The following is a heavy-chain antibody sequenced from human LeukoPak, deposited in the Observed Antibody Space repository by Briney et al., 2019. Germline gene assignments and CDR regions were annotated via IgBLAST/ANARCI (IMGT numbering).Heavy chain of an antibody. Sequence: GGSLRLSCAASGFTFSNYAMSWVRQAPGKGLEWVSGISGAGSGTYYADSVKGRFTISRDNSKSTLYLQMNSLGAEDTAVYYCAKAGGFLRRLADYWGQGTLVTVSS. CDR1: GFTFSNYA. J-gene: IGHJ4*02. CDR3: AKAGGFLRRLADY. CDR2: ISGAGSGT. D-gene: IGHD3-16*01. V-gene: IGHV3-23*01.